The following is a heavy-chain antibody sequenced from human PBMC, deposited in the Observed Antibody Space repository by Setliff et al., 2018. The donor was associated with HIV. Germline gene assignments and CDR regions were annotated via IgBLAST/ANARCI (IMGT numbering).Heavy chain of an antibody. CDR1: GGSFSGNY. CDR3: ARAREFFHARTGYYSDHSYYYMDV. Sequence: SETLSLTCAIYGGSFSGNYWSWIRQPPGKGLEWIGEINYSGTTYDNPSLKSRVTISVDTSKNQFSMKLTSVTAADTAVYYCARAREFFHARTGYYSDHSYYYMDVWGKGTTVTVSS. D-gene: IGHD3-22*01. J-gene: IGHJ6*03. CDR2: INYSGTT. V-gene: IGHV4-34*01.